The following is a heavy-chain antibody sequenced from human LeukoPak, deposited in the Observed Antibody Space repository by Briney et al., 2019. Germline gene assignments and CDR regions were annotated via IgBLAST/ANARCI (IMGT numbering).Heavy chain of an antibody. D-gene: IGHD1-1*01. CDR2: IRYDGSNK. J-gene: IGHJ4*02. CDR1: GFTFSSYG. V-gene: IGHV3-30*02. CDR3: AKDFRGSPRTGTTWDY. Sequence: GGSLRLSCAASGFTFSSYGMHWVRQAPGKGLEWVAFIRYDGSNKYYADSVKGRFTISRDNSKNTLYLQMNSLRAEDTAVYYCAKDFRGSPRTGTTWDYWGQGTLVTVSS.